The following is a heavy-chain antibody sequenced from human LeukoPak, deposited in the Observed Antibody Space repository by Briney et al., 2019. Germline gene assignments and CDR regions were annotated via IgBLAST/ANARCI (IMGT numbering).Heavy chain of an antibody. V-gene: IGHV4-34*01. CDR2: INHSGST. CDR3: ARGSATYGGKVDWFDP. Sequence: PSETLSLTCAVYGGSFSGYYWSWIRQPPGKGLEWIGEINHSGSTNYNPSLKSRVTISVDTSKNQFSLKLSSVTAADTAVYYCARGSATYGGKVDWFDPWGQGTLVTVSS. CDR1: GGSFSGYY. J-gene: IGHJ5*02. D-gene: IGHD4-23*01.